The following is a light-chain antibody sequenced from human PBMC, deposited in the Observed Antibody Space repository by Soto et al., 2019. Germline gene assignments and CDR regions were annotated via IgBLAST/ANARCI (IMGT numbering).Light chain of an antibody. CDR1: ESVGTN. V-gene: IGKV3-15*01. CDR3: QQWIRWT. CDR2: GAS. J-gene: IGKJ1*01. Sequence: EIVMTQSPDTLSVSPGDRATLSCRASESVGTNVAWFQQRPGQAPRLLIYGASTRVAGIPARFSGSGSETEFTPTISSLQSEDFAIFHCQQWIRWTFGQGTRLELK.